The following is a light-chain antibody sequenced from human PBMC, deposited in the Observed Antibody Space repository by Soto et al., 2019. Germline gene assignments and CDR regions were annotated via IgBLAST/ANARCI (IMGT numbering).Light chain of an antibody. CDR2: AAS. V-gene: IGKV1-39*01. CDR1: QSISIY. CDR3: QQSYSAPC. Sequence: DIQMTQSPSSLSASAGDRVTITCRASQSISIYLNWYQQKPGQAPKLLIYAASSLQSGVPSRFSGSGSGPDFTLTISSLQPEDFATCSCQQSYSAPCFGQGTKLEIK. J-gene: IGKJ2*03.